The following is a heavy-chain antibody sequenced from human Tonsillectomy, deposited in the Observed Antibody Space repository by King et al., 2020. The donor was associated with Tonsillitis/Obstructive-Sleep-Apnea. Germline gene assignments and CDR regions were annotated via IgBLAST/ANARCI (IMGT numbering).Heavy chain of an antibody. J-gene: IGHJ6*03. Sequence: TLKESGPVLVKPTETLTLTCTVSGFSLSNARMGVSWIRQPPGKALEWLAHIFSHDEKSYSTSLKSRLTISKDTSKSQVVLKMNNMDPVDTATYYCARSISIFGGVQYYYYMDVWGKGTTVTVSS. CDR3: ARSISIFGGVQYYYYMDV. D-gene: IGHD3-3*01. CDR1: GFSLSNARMG. V-gene: IGHV2-26*01. CDR2: IFSHDEK.